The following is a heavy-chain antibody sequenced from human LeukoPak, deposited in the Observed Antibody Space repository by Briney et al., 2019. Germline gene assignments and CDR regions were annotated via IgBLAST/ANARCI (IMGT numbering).Heavy chain of an antibody. J-gene: IGHJ4*02. CDR3: VRLRRNSDTSGFYYYYDY. Sequence: GGSLRLSCAASGYTFSSYSINWVCQAPGKGLEWVASISVRSNYIYYADSVGGRFSISRDDARDSLYLQMNSLRAEDTAVYYCVRLRRNSDTSGFYYYYDYWGQGTLVTVSS. CDR1: GYTFSSYS. CDR2: ISVRSNYI. V-gene: IGHV3-21*01. D-gene: IGHD3-22*01.